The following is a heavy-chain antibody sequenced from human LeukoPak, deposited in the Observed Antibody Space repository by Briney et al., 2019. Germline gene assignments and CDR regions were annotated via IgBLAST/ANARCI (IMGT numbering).Heavy chain of an antibody. Sequence: GGSLRLSCAASGFTFSSYAVSWVRQAPGKGLEWVSTISGSGGSTYYADSVKGRFTISRDNAKNSLYLQMNSLKTEDTAVYYCTPHGRGDYAPLGGVDYWGQGTLVTVSS. D-gene: IGHD4-17*01. CDR1: GFTFSSYA. CDR3: TPHGRGDYAPLGGVDY. V-gene: IGHV3-23*01. CDR2: ISGSGGST. J-gene: IGHJ4*02.